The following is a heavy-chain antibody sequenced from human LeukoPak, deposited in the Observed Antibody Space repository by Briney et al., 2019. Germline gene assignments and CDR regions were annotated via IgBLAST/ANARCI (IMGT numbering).Heavy chain of an antibody. D-gene: IGHD3-10*02. V-gene: IGHV3-33*03. CDR1: GFTFSNYA. CDR2: IGYDGSDR. J-gene: IGHJ6*03. CDR3: AELGITMIGGV. Sequence: GGSLRLSCLASGFTFSNYAMHWVRQAPGKGLQWVAGIGYDGSDRNYVESVKGRFIISRDNAKNSLYLQMNSLRAGDTAVYYCAELGITMIGGVWGKGTTVTISS.